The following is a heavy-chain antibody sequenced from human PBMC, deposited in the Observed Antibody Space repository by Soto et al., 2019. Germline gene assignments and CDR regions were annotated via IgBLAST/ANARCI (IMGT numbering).Heavy chain of an antibody. CDR1: GGSISGNY. D-gene: IGHD6-19*01. CDR3: ARGQWLVYY. J-gene: IGHJ4*02. Sequence: QVLLQESGPGLVKPSETLSLTCTVSGGSISGNYWSWIRQSPGKGLEWIGFIYYSGSTNYNPSLKSRVTISVDTSKNQFSLHLSSVTAADTAVYYCARGQWLVYYWGQGTLVTVSS. CDR2: IYYSGST. V-gene: IGHV4-59*13.